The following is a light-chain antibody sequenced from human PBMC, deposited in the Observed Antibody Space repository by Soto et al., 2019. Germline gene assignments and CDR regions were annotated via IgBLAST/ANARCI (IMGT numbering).Light chain of an antibody. V-gene: IGKV3-20*01. J-gene: IGKJ1*01. CDR1: QSVSSSY. Sequence: IVLTQSPGTLSLSPGERATLSCRASQSVSSSYLAWYQQKPGQAPRLLIYGASNRATAIPDRFSGSGSGTDFTLTISRLGPEDFAVYYCQQYDDSPGTFGQGTKVEIK. CDR3: QQYDDSPGT. CDR2: GAS.